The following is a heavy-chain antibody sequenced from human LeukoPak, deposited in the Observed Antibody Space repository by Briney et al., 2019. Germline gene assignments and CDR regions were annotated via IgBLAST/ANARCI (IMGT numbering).Heavy chain of an antibody. D-gene: IGHD2-15*01. CDR2: ISGSGGAT. CDR3: ARGPFSYCSSGSCFFDY. CDR1: GFTFSNSA. Sequence: GGSLRLSCVASGFTFSNSAMSWVRQAPGKGLEWVSAISGSGGATYYADSVKGRFTISRDNAKNSLYLQMNSLRAEDTAVYYCARGPFSYCSSGSCFFDYWGQGTLVTVSS. J-gene: IGHJ4*02. V-gene: IGHV3-23*01.